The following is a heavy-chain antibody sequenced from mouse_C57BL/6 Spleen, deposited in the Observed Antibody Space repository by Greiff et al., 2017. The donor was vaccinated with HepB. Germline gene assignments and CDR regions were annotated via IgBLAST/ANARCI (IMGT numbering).Heavy chain of an antibody. V-gene: IGHV1-26*01. CDR3: ASPITTVVASFPDV. CDR1: GYTFTDYY. J-gene: IGHJ1*03. Sequence: EVQLQQSGPELVKPGASVKISCKASGYTFTDYYMNWVKPSHGKSLEWIGDINPNNGGTSYNQKFKGKATLTVDKSSSTAYMELRSLTSEDSAVYYCASPITTVVASFPDVWGTGTTVTVSS. CDR2: INPNNGGT. D-gene: IGHD1-1*01.